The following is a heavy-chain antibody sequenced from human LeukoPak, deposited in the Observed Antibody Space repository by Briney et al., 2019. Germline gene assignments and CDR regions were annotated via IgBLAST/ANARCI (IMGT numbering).Heavy chain of an antibody. CDR3: ASHCSGGTCYRYYFDN. CDR1: GGFISSGGYY. V-gene: IGHV4-31*03. J-gene: IGHJ4*02. D-gene: IGHD2-15*01. Sequence: SQTLSLTCSVSGGFISSGGYYWSWIRQHPGKGLEWIGYIYYTGSTYYNPSLKSRASISVDTSRNQFSLKLSSVTAADTAVYYCASHCSGGTCYRYYFDNWGQGTLVTVSS. CDR2: IYYTGST.